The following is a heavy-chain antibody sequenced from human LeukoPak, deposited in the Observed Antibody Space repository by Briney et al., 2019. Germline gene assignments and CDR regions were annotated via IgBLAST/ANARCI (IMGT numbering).Heavy chain of an antibody. J-gene: IGHJ4*02. Sequence: GGSLRLSCAASGFIFSSYVLHWVRQAPGKGLERVAVISHDGSTKYYVDSVKGRFTISRDNSKNTLYLQMNSLRPEDTAVYYCVNIAATGPDYWGQGTLVTVSS. CDR1: GFIFSSYV. V-gene: IGHV3-30*03. CDR3: VNIAATGPDY. D-gene: IGHD6-13*01. CDR2: ISHDGSTK.